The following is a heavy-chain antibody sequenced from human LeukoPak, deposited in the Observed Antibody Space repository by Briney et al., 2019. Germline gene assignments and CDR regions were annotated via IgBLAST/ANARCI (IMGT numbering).Heavy chain of an antibody. CDR3: ARADDIVLIDDAFDI. CDR2: INPNSGGT. V-gene: IGHV1-2*02. D-gene: IGHD2-8*01. Sequence: GASVKVSCKASGYTFTGYYIHWVRQAPGQGLERMGWINPNSGGTNYAQKFQGRVTMTRDTSTSTAYMELSRLRSDDTAVYYCARADDIVLIDDAFDIWGQGTMVTVSS. J-gene: IGHJ3*02. CDR1: GYTFTGYY.